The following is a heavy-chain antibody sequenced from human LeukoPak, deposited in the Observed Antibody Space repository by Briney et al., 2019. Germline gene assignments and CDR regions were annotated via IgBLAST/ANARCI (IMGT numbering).Heavy chain of an antibody. J-gene: IGHJ6*03. D-gene: IGHD2-2*02. CDR2: INPSGGST. V-gene: IGHV1-46*01. CDR3: ARDPVQDCSSTSCYKGRYYYYMDV. Sequence: ASVKVSCKASGYTFTSYYMHWVRQAPGQGLEWMGIINPSGGSTSYAQKFQGRVTMTRDMSTSTVYMELSSLRSKDTAVYYCARDPVQDCSSTSCYKGRYYYYMDVWGKGTTVTVSS. CDR1: GYTFTSYY.